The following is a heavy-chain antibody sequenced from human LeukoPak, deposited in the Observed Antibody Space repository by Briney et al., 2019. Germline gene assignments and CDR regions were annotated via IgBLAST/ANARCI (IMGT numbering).Heavy chain of an antibody. CDR2: IYTSGST. J-gene: IGHJ6*03. CDR1: GGSISSYY. Sequence: PETLSLTCTVSGGSISSYYWSWIRQPAGKGLEWIGRIYTSGSTNYNPSLKSRVTMSVDTSKNQFSLKLSSVTAADTAVYYCARDLPYYYGSGSTQDYYYMDVWGKGTTVTVSS. V-gene: IGHV4-4*07. CDR3: ARDLPYYYGSGSTQDYYYMDV. D-gene: IGHD3-10*01.